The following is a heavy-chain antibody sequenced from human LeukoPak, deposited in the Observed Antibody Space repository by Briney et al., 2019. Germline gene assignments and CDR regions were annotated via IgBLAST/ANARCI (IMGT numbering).Heavy chain of an antibody. Sequence: ASVKVSCKASGGTFSSYAISWVRQAPGPGLEWMGRIIPILGIANYAQKFQGRVTITADKSTSTAYMELSSLRSEDTAVYYCARPNYYDSSGYYFSDYYYGMDVWGRGTTVTVSS. V-gene: IGHV1-69*04. CDR1: GGTFSSYA. J-gene: IGHJ6*02. CDR2: IIPILGIA. CDR3: ARPNYYDSSGYYFSDYYYGMDV. D-gene: IGHD3-22*01.